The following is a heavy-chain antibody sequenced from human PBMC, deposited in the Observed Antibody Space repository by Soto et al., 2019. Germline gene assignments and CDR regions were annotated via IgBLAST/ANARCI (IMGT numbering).Heavy chain of an antibody. Sequence: EVQLVESGGGLVQPGRSLRLSCAASGFTFDDYAMHWVRQAPGKGLEWVSGISWNSGSIGYADSVKGRFTISRDNATNSLYLQMNSLRAEDTALYYCAKDMWRSTVTIDYWGQGTLVTVSS. CDR1: GFTFDDYA. CDR3: AKDMWRSTVTIDY. CDR2: ISWNSGSI. D-gene: IGHD4-17*01. V-gene: IGHV3-9*01. J-gene: IGHJ4*02.